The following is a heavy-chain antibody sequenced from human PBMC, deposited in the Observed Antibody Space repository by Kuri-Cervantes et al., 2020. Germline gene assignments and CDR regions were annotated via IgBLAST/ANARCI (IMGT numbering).Heavy chain of an antibody. D-gene: IGHD5-18*01. CDR2: INTDGGET. J-gene: IGHJ3*02. CDR1: GFSFSSHW. Sequence: ETLSLTCVASGFSFSSHWMHWIRQAPGKGLVWVSRINTDGGETNYADSVKGRFTISRDNSKNTLYLQMNSLRSEDTAVYYCARDREQDTAMPLWWIDAFDIWGQGTMVTVSS. V-gene: IGHV3-74*01. CDR3: ARDREQDTAMPLWWIDAFDI.